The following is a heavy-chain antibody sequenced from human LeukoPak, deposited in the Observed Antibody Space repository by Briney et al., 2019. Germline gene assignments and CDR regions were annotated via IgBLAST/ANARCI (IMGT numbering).Heavy chain of an antibody. Sequence: GGSLRLSCAASGFTFSSYEMNWVRQAPGKGLEWVSYISSSGSTIYYADSVKGRFTIPRDNAKNSLYLQMNSLRAEDTAVYYCARQRGSCVDYWGQGTLVTVSS. D-gene: IGHD1-26*01. CDR1: GFTFSSYE. J-gene: IGHJ4*02. CDR3: ARQRGSCVDY. V-gene: IGHV3-48*03. CDR2: ISSSGSTI.